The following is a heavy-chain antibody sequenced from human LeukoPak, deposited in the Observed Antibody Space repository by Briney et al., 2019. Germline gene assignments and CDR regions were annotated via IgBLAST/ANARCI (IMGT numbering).Heavy chain of an antibody. Sequence: PGRSLRLSRAASGIAFSNSIMHWVRQAPGKGLEWVSAMSFDGFSKYYADSLKGRLSISRDDSKNTVYLQMNSLRPEDTAIYYCAREGHTSGYCGTFDVWGQGTTVAVSS. CDR1: GIAFSNSI. CDR2: MSFDGFSK. V-gene: IGHV3-30*03. J-gene: IGHJ3*01. D-gene: IGHD3-22*01. CDR3: AREGHTSGYCGTFDV.